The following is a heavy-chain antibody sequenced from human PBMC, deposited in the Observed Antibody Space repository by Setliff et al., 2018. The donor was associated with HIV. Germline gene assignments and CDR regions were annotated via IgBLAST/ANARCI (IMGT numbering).Heavy chain of an antibody. J-gene: IGHJ4*02. V-gene: IGHV3-48*04. D-gene: IGHD6-25*01. CDR2: LNNDGTTI. CDR3: VRDTTSGWMLTN. CDR1: GFTFSTYG. Sequence: GGSLRPSCAASGFTFSTYGLNWVRQAPGKGLEWISYLNNDGTTIYYADSVRGRFTISRDNARDSLYLQMNSLRAEDTAVYYCVRDTTSGWMLTNWGQGTLVTISS.